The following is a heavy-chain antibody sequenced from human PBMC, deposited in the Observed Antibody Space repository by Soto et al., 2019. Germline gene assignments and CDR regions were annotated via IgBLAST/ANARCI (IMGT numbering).Heavy chain of an antibody. V-gene: IGHV1-18*04. Sequence: DXSVKVSCPGSGYSLTSYGVIWVRQAPGQGLEWMGWISTFHGNTSYAQKFQGSVTMTTDTSTSTAYMELRSLTSDDTAIYYCAGDTYATTGYPLDYWGQGTLVTLPS. J-gene: IGHJ4*02. CDR2: ISTFHGNT. CDR3: AGDTYATTGYPLDY. CDR1: GYSLTSYG. D-gene: IGHD3-22*01.